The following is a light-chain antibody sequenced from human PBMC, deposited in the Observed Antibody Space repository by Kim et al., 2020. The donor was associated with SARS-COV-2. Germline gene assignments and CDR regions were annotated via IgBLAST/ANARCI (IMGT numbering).Light chain of an antibody. Sequence: QSALTQPASVSGSPGQSIAISCTGTSSDIGNNNYVSWYQQHPGKVPKVVILDVNKRPSGVSDRFSGSKSGNTASLTISGLQAEDEADYYCNSFTSSSPYVFGTGTKVTVL. V-gene: IGLV2-14*03. CDR1: SSDIGNNNY. CDR3: NSFTSSSPYV. J-gene: IGLJ1*01. CDR2: DVN.